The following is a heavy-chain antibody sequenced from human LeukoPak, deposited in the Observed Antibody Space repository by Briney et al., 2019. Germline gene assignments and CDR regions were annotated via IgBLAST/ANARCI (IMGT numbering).Heavy chain of an antibody. CDR3: AREGGHSGYDDFDY. CDR2: ISSRGSPM. D-gene: IGHD5-12*01. J-gene: IGHJ4*02. CDR1: GFTFSSYE. Sequence: GGSLRLSCAASGFTFSSYEMNWVRQGPGKGLEWVSYISSRGSPMYYADSVKGRFTISRDNAKNSLYLQMNSLRAEDTAVYYCAREGGHSGYDDFDYWGQGTLVTVSS. V-gene: IGHV3-48*03.